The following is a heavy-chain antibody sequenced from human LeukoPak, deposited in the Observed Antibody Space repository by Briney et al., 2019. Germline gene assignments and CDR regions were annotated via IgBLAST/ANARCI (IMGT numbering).Heavy chain of an antibody. CDR3: ARSITMVRGVIGYFDY. V-gene: IGHV3-30-3*01. CDR2: ISYDGSNK. Sequence: GGSLRLSCAASGFTFSSYAMHWVRQAPGKGLEWVAVISYDGSNKYYADSVKGRFTISRDNSKNTLYLQMNSLRAEDTAVYYCARSITMVRGVIGYFDYWGQGTLVTVS. J-gene: IGHJ4*02. D-gene: IGHD3-10*01. CDR1: GFTFSSYA.